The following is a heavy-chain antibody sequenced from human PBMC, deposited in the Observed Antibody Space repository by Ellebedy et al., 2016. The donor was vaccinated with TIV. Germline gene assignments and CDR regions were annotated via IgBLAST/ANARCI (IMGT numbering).Heavy chain of an antibody. CDR1: GFTFSSYW. V-gene: IGHV3-74*01. CDR2: INGNGSTT. Sequence: PGGSLRLSCAASGFTFSSYWIHWVRQAPGKGLVWVSRINGNGSTTSYADSVKGRFTISRDNAKNTLYLQMNSLRAEDTAVYYCAKCHRFPIRWPDAFDIWGQGTMVTVSS. D-gene: IGHD4-23*01. CDR3: AKCHRFPIRWPDAFDI. J-gene: IGHJ3*02.